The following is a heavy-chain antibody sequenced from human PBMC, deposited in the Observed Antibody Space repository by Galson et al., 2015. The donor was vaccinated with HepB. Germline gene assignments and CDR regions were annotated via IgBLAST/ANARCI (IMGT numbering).Heavy chain of an antibody. CDR1: GFTFNSYA. Sequence: SLRLSCAASGFTFNSYAMHWVRQAPGKGLQWVAVITYDGTNNLYARSVKGSFTISREHSGNTLFLHMNSLRPEDTALYYCVKGGGYSAIRGRGGFDSWGQGALVTVSS. D-gene: IGHD5-12*01. J-gene: IGHJ4*02. CDR2: ITYDGTNN. CDR3: VKGGGYSAIRGRGGFDS. V-gene: IGHV3-30*04.